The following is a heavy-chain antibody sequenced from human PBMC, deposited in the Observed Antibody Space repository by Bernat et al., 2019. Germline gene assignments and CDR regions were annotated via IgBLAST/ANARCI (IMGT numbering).Heavy chain of an antibody. D-gene: IGHD4-17*01. Sequence: QVQLVESGGGVVQPGRSLRLSCAASGFTFSSYGMHWVRQAPGKGLEWVAVISYDGSNKYYADSVKGRFTISRDNSKNTLYLQMNSLRAEDTAVYYCAKDGTTYGDLYYVDYWGQGTLVTVSS. V-gene: IGHV3-30*18. CDR1: GFTFSSYG. J-gene: IGHJ4*02. CDR3: AKDGTTYGDLYYVDY. CDR2: ISYDGSNK.